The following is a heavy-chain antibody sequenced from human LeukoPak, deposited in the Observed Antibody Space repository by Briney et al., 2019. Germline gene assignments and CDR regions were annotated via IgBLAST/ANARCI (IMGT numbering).Heavy chain of an antibody. CDR2: IYSGGSR. D-gene: IGHD1-26*01. J-gene: IGHJ4*01. Sequence: GGSLSLSCAASGLIVSSNYMSWVRQAPGRGLEWVSDIYSGGSRYYAGPVKCRFTITRDHSNNTLYLQMNRLRAEDTAVYYCARDGRSYYGLGYFDYWGQGTLVTVSS. CDR1: GLIVSSNY. CDR3: ARDGRSYYGLGYFDY. V-gene: IGHV3-53*01.